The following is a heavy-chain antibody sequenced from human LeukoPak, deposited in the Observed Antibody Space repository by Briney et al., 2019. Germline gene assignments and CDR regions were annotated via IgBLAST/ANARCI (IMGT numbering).Heavy chain of an antibody. Sequence: SETLSLTCTVSGGSISSYYWSWIRQPAGKGLEWIGRIYTSGSTNYNSSLKSRVTMSVDTSKNQFSLKLSSVTAADTAVYYCARDYDFWSGNDAFDIWGQGTMVTVSS. CDR3: ARDYDFWSGNDAFDI. CDR2: IYTSGST. CDR1: GGSISSYY. J-gene: IGHJ3*02. D-gene: IGHD3-3*01. V-gene: IGHV4-4*07.